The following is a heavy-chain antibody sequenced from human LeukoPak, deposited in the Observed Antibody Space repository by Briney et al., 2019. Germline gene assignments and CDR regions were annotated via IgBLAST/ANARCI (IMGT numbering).Heavy chain of an antibody. CDR1: GYSFTSYW. J-gene: IGHJ4*02. Sequence: GESLKISCKGSGYSFTSYWIGWVRQMPGKGLEWMGIIYPGDSDTRYSLSFQGQVTISADKSISTAYLQWSSRKASDTAMYYCARHPEPHYYDSSGYYYDYWGQGTLVTVSS. D-gene: IGHD3-22*01. CDR2: IYPGDSDT. CDR3: ARHPEPHYYDSSGYYYDY. V-gene: IGHV5-51*01.